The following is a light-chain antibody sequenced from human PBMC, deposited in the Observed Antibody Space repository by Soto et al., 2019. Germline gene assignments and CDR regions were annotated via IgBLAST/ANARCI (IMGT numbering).Light chain of an antibody. CDR2: KAS. J-gene: IGKJ1*01. CDR3: QHYNSYSEA. CDR1: QSISSW. Sequence: DIQMSQSPSSVSESVGARVNITCRASQSISSWLAWYQQKPGKAPKLLIYKASTLKSGVPSRFSGSGSGTEFTFTISSLQPDDFATYYCQHYNSYSEAFGQGTKVDI. V-gene: IGKV1-5*03.